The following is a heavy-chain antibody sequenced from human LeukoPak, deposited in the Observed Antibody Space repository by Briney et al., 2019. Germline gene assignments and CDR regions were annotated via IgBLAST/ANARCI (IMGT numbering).Heavy chain of an antibody. CDR1: GFTFSSYS. CDR3: AKDSSMIRKDYVYFDS. D-gene: IGHD3-10*02. Sequence: GGSLRLSCAASGFTFSSYSMNWVRQAPGKGLEWVSSVSGSGDRTYYSDSVKGRFTISRDNSKKTLFLQMNSLRGDDTAVYYCAKDSSMIRKDYVYFDSWGQGTLVTVSS. V-gene: IGHV3-23*01. CDR2: VSGSGDRT. J-gene: IGHJ4*02.